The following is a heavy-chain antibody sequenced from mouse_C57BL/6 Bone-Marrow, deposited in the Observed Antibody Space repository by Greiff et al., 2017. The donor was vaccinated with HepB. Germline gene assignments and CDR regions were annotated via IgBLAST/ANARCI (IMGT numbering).Heavy chain of an antibody. CDR3: ARHEGALRRGAMDY. Sequence: QVQLQQPGTELVKPGASVKLSCKASGYTFTSYWMHWVKQRSGQGLEWIGWFYPGSGSIKYNEKFKDKATLTADKSSSTVYMELSRLTSEDSAVYFCARHEGALRRGAMDYWGQGTSVTVSS. D-gene: IGHD2-12*01. V-gene: IGHV1-62-2*01. CDR2: FYPGSGSI. CDR1: GYTFTSYW. J-gene: IGHJ4*01.